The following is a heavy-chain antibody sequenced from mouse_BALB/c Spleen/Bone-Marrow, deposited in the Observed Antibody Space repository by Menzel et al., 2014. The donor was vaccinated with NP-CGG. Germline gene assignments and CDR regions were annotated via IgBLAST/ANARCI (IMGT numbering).Heavy chain of an antibody. V-gene: IGHV1-80*01. J-gene: IGHJ2*01. CDR1: GYVFXTYW. CDR2: IYPGDGDT. CDR3: ARGGISVDY. Sequence: QVQLQQPGAELVRPGSSVKISCESSGYVFXTYWINWVKQRPGQGLEWIGQIYPGDGDTDYNGKFKDKATLTADKSSNTAYMQLSSLTSEDSAVYFCARGGISVDYWGQGTTLTVSS.